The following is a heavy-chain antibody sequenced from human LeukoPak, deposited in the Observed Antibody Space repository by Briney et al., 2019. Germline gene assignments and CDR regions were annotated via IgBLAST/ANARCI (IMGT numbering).Heavy chain of an antibody. CDR2: ISSSSSYI. D-gene: IGHD3-22*01. J-gene: IGHJ3*02. CDR1: RFTFSSYS. V-gene: IGHV3-21*01. CDR3: ARDPDYYDSSGYYYADAFDI. Sequence: GGSLRLSCAASRFTFSSYSMNWVRQAPGKGLEWVSSISSSSSYIYYADSVKGRFTISRDNAKNSLYLQMNSLRAEDTAVYYCARDPDYYDSSGYYYADAFDIWGQGTMVTVSS.